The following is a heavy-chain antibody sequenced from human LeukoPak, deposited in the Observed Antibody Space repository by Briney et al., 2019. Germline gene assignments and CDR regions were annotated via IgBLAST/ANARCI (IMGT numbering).Heavy chain of an antibody. CDR1: GGSISSYY. J-gene: IGHJ4*02. D-gene: IGHD6-19*01. V-gene: IGHV4-4*07. CDR2: IYTSGST. Sequence: SETLSLTCTVSGGSISSYYWSWIRQPAGKGLEGIGRIYTSGSTNYNPPLKSRVTMSVDTSKNQFSLKLSSVIAADTAVYYCARVGLLAVAGPLGFDYWGQGTLVTVSS. CDR3: ARVGLLAVAGPLGFDY.